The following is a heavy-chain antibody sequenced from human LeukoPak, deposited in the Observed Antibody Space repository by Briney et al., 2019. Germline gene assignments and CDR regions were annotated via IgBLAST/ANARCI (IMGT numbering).Heavy chain of an antibody. V-gene: IGHV1-69*05. CDR1: GGTFSSYA. D-gene: IGHD3-10*01. CDR3: ARDTDTGNYYGSGSYYSPPGY. CDR2: IIPIFGTA. Sequence: SVKVSCKASGGTFSSYAISWVRQAPGQGLEWMGGIIPIFGTANYAQKLQGRVTMTTDTSTSTAYMELRSLRSDDTAVYYCARDTDTGNYYGSGSYYSPPGYWGQGTLVTVSS. J-gene: IGHJ4*02.